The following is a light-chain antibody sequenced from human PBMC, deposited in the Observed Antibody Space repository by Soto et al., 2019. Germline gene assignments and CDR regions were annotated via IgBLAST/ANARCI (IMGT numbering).Light chain of an antibody. CDR3: QQYDNLLSIT. V-gene: IGKV1-33*01. CDR2: DAS. J-gene: IGKJ5*01. CDR1: QDISNY. Sequence: DIQMTQSPSSLSASVGDRVTITCQASQDISNYLNWYQQKPGKAPKLLIYDASNLETGVPSRFSGSGSGTDFTFTISSLQTEDIATSYCQQYDNLLSITFGQGTRLEIQ.